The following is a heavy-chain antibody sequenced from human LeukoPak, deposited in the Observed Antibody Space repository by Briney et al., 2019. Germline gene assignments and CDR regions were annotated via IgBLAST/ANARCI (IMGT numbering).Heavy chain of an antibody. CDR1: GFTFSDYH. CDR2: SSSSSSYT. Sequence: GGSLRLSCAASGFTFSDYHMSWIRQAPGKGLEWVSYSSSSSSYTNYADSVKGRFTISRDNAKNTLYLQMSSLRAEDTAVYYCARAVASKGYAFDLWGQGTMVTVSS. D-gene: IGHD4-23*01. CDR3: ARAVASKGYAFDL. J-gene: IGHJ3*01. V-gene: IGHV3-11*06.